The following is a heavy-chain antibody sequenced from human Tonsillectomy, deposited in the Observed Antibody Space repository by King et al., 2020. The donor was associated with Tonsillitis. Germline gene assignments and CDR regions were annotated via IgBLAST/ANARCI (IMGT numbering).Heavy chain of an antibody. Sequence: VQLVQSGAEVKKPGESLKISCKSSGYSFSTYWIAWVRQMPGKGLEWVGIIYPGDSDTRYSPSFQGRVTVSADRSISPAYLQWSSLKASDSAMYDCARLPTGGYYYMDVWGKGTTVTVSS. CDR2: IYPGDSDT. J-gene: IGHJ6*03. CDR3: ARLPTGGYYYMDV. CDR1: GYSFSTYW. D-gene: IGHD3-16*01. V-gene: IGHV5-51*01.